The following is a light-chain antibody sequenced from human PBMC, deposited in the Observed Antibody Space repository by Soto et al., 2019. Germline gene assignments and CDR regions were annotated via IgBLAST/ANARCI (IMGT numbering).Light chain of an antibody. CDR1: QSISSW. J-gene: IGKJ2*01. CDR3: QQYNSYSYT. V-gene: IGKV1-5*03. CDR2: KAS. Sequence: DIQMTQSPSTLSASVGDRVTITCRASQSISSWLAWYQQKPGKAPKLLIYKASSLESGVPSRFSGSASGTDFTLTISSLQPDDFATYYCQQYNSYSYTFGKGTKLEIK.